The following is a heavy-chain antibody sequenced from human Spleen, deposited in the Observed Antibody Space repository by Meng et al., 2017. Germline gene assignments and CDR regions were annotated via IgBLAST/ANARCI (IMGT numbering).Heavy chain of an antibody. CDR3: ARVWITEMANFDY. CDR2: INVDNGNT. J-gene: IGHJ4*02. V-gene: IGHV1-3*01. CDR1: GYTFADYY. Sequence: QVQLVQSGAEVKKPGASVKVSCKASGYTFADYYVHWVRQAPGQGLEWMGWINVDNGNTRYSQKFQGRVSFTRDTSASTVYMELSSLRSEDTAVYYCARVWITEMANFDYWGQGTLVTVSS. D-gene: IGHD5-24*01.